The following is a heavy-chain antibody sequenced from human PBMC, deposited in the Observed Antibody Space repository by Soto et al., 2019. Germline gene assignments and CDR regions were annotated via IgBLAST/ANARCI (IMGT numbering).Heavy chain of an antibody. CDR2: ISGSGGST. Sequence: PGGSLRLSCAASGFTFSSYAMSWVRQAPGKGLEWVSAISGSGGSTYYADSVKGRFTISRDNSKNTLYLQMDSLRAEDTAVYYCAKDPHYSSSGRDYWGQGTLVTVSS. CDR3: AKDPHYSSSGRDY. J-gene: IGHJ4*02. V-gene: IGHV3-23*01. D-gene: IGHD6-6*01. CDR1: GFTFSSYA.